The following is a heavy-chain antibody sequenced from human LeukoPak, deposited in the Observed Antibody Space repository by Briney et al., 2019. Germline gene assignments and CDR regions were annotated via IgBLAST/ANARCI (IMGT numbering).Heavy chain of an antibody. CDR1: GFTFSSYS. Sequence: PGGSLRLSCAASGFTFSSYSMNWVRQAPGKGLERVSSISSSSGYIYYADSVKGRFTISRDNAKISVYLQMHSLRAEDTAVYYCASLRVVDSSGYYPDAFGYWGQGTLVTVSS. D-gene: IGHD3-22*01. J-gene: IGHJ4*02. CDR3: ASLRVVDSSGYYPDAFGY. V-gene: IGHV3-21*01. CDR2: ISSSSGYI.